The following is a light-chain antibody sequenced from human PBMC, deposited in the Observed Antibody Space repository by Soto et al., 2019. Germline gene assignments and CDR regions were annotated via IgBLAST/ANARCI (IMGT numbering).Light chain of an antibody. CDR1: SSDVGAYNY. J-gene: IGLJ1*01. CDR2: DVS. Sequence: QSALTQPASVSGSPGQSITISCTGTSSDVGAYNYVSWYQQHPGKAPKLMIYDVSNRPSGVSSRFSGSKSGNTASLTFSGLQAEDEADYYCSSYTISSIYVFGTGTKLTVL. CDR3: SSYTISSIYV. V-gene: IGLV2-14*01.